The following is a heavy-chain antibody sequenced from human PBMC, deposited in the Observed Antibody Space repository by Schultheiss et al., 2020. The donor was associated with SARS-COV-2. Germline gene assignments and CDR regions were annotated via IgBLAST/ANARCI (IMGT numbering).Heavy chain of an antibody. CDR1: GFTFSDYY. D-gene: IGHD2-2*01. CDR2: IYYSGST. J-gene: IGHJ4*02. Sequence: LRLSCAASGFTFSDYYMSWIRQHPGKGLEWIGYIYYSGSTYYNPSLKSRVTISVDTSKNQFSLKLSSVTAADTAVYYCARDSRVVPAYLDYWGQGTLVTVSS. CDR3: ARDSRVVPAYLDY. V-gene: IGHV4-31*02.